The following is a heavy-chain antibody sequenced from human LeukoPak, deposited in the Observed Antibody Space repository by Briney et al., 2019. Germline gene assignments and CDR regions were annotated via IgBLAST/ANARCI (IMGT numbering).Heavy chain of an antibody. J-gene: IGHJ5*02. D-gene: IGHD3-22*01. CDR3: ARPYYYDSRIDP. Sequence: SQTLSLTCTVSGGSISSGDYYWGWLRQPPGKGLEWIGYMYHSGSTYYNPSLKSRVTISLDTSKNHFSLKLNSVTAADTAVYYCARPYYYDSRIDPWGQGTLVTVSS. CDR2: MYHSGST. CDR1: GGSISSGDYY. V-gene: IGHV4-30-4*01.